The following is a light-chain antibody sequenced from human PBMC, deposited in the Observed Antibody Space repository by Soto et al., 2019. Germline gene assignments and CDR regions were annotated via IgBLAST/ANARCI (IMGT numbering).Light chain of an antibody. CDR2: DVT. V-gene: IGLV2-14*01. CDR1: SSDVGAYNY. CDR3: SSYTTSNTQV. J-gene: IGLJ2*01. Sequence: QSALTQPASVSGSPGQSIAISCTGTSSDVGAYNYVSWYQQHPGKAPKLLIYDVTNRPSGVSNRFFGSKSGDTASLTISGLQTEDEADYYCSSYTTSNTQVFGGGTKLTVL.